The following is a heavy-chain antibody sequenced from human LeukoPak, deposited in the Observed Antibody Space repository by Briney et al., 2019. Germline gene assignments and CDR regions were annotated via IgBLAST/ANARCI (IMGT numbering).Heavy chain of an antibody. CDR3: ARSTLPGIAAASQNFDY. D-gene: IGHD6-13*01. Sequence: GESLKFSCKGSGSSLTSYWIGWVRKMHGKGLEWMGIIYPGDSDTRYSPSFQGQVTTPDDKSITNAYLQWSSLKASDTAMYYCARSTLPGIAAASQNFDYWCQGTLVTVSA. CDR1: GSSLTSYW. J-gene: IGHJ4*02. CDR2: IYPGDSDT. V-gene: IGHV5-51*01.